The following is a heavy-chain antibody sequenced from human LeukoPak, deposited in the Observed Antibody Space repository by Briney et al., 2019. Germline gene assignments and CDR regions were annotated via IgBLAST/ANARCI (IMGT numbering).Heavy chain of an antibody. D-gene: IGHD3-16*01. J-gene: IGHJ3*02. CDR2: IYRTGST. CDR1: GYSINSGYY. CDR3: ARISTYYDYVWGSSLDAFDI. V-gene: IGHV4-38-2*02. Sequence: SETLSLTCTVSGYSINSGYYWVWIRQPPGKGLEWIGSIYRTGSTNYNPSLKSRVTISLDTSKNQFSLKVSSVTAADTAVYYCARISTYYDYVWGSSLDAFDIWGQGTMVTVSS.